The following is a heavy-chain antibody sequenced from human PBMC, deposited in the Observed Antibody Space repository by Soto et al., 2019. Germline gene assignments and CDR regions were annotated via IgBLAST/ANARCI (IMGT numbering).Heavy chain of an antibody. CDR2: ISYDGSKK. Sequence: QVQLVESGGGVVQPGRSLRLSCAASGLTFNSYAMHWVRQAPGKGLEWVAFISYDGSKKYHADSVKGRFTISRDKSKNALYLQMNSLSAEHTAVYYCARAQRTAMASYYYYGMDVWGQGTTVTVS. CDR3: ARAQRTAMASYYYYGMDV. CDR1: GLTFNSYA. V-gene: IGHV3-30-3*01. J-gene: IGHJ6*02. D-gene: IGHD5-18*01.